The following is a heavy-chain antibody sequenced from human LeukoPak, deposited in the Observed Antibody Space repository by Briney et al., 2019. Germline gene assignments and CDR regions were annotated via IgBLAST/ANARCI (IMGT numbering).Heavy chain of an antibody. V-gene: IGHV4-30-2*01. Sequence: LQTLSLTCAVSGGSISSGGYSWSWIRQPPGKGLEWIGYIYHSGSTYYNPSLKSRVTISVDRSKNQFSLKLSSVTAADTAVYYCARASPINWNYGWFDPWGQGTLVTVSS. CDR2: IYHSGST. J-gene: IGHJ5*02. D-gene: IGHD1-7*01. CDR3: ARASPINWNYGWFDP. CDR1: GGSISSGGYS.